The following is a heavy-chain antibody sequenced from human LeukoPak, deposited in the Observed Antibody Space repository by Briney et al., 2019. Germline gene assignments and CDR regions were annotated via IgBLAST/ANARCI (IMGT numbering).Heavy chain of an antibody. CDR2: ISYDGSNK. Sequence: GGSLRLSCVASGFTFSSYGMHWVRQAPGKGLEWVAVISYDGSNKYYVDSVKGRFTISRDNSKNTLYLQMNSLRAEDTAVYYCAKDGRCGSTTCPGRFDPWGQGTLVTVSS. J-gene: IGHJ5*02. CDR1: GFTFSSYG. D-gene: IGHD2-2*01. V-gene: IGHV3-30*18. CDR3: AKDGRCGSTTCPGRFDP.